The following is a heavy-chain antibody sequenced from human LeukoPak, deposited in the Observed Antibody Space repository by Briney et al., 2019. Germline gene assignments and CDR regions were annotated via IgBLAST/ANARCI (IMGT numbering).Heavy chain of an antibody. CDR2: ISGSGGST. CDR1: GFTFSSYG. Sequence: PGGSLRLSCAASGFTFSSYGMSWVRQAPGKGLEWVSAISGSGGSTYYADSVKGRFTISRDNSKNTLYLQMNSLRAEDTAVYYCARGGVVVITTPYYYYYMDVWGQGTMVTVSS. D-gene: IGHD3-22*01. J-gene: IGHJ6*03. CDR3: ARGGVVVITTPYYYYYMDV. V-gene: IGHV3-23*01.